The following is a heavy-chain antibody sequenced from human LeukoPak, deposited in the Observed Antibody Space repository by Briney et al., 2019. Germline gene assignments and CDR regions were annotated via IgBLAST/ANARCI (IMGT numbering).Heavy chain of an antibody. Sequence: SVKVSCEASGGTFSSYAISWVRQAPGQGLEWMGGIIPIFGTANYAQKFQGRVTITADESTSTAYMELSSLRSEDTAVYYCARVFTRTYYYYYMDVWGKGTTVTVSS. J-gene: IGHJ6*03. CDR1: GGTFSSYA. CDR2: IIPIFGTA. CDR3: ARVFTRTYYYYYMDV. V-gene: IGHV1-69*01.